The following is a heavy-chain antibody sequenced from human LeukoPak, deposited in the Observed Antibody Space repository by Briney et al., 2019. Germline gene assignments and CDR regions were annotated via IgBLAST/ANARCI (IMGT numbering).Heavy chain of an antibody. Sequence: SETLSLTCAVYGGSFSGYYWSWIRQPPGKGLEWIGEINHSGSTNYNPSLKSRVTISVDTSKNQFSLELSSVTAADTAVYYCARGPRTMVRGVTIDYWGQGTLVTVSS. J-gene: IGHJ4*02. CDR1: GGSFSGYY. CDR2: INHSGST. V-gene: IGHV4-34*01. D-gene: IGHD3-10*01. CDR3: ARGPRTMVRGVTIDY.